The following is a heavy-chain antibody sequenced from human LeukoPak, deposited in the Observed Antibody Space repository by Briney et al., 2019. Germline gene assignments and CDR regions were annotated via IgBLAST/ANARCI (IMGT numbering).Heavy chain of an antibody. CDR2: ISGSGGST. D-gene: IGHD1-26*01. CDR1: GFTFSSYG. J-gene: IGHJ2*01. Sequence: PGGSLRLSCAASGFTFSSYGMSWVRQAPGKGLEWVSAISGSGGSTYYADSVKGRFTISRDNSKNTLYLQMNSLRAEDTAVYYCANHLVGAQRARANWYFDLWGRGTLVTVSS. V-gene: IGHV3-23*01. CDR3: ANHLVGAQRARANWYFDL.